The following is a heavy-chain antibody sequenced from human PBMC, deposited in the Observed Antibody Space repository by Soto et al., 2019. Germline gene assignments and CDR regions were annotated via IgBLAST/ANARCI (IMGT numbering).Heavy chain of an antibody. Sequence: ASVKFSLKTSGYTFTSYYNHRVRQDNGQGLEWMGIINPSGGSTSYAQKFQGRVTMTRDTSTSTVYMELSSLRSEDTAVYYCARVTHYYDSSGYYYLDYWGQGTLVTVSS. CDR3: ARVTHYYDSSGYYYLDY. V-gene: IGHV1-46*01. J-gene: IGHJ4*02. CDR1: GYTFTSYY. D-gene: IGHD3-22*01. CDR2: INPSGGST.